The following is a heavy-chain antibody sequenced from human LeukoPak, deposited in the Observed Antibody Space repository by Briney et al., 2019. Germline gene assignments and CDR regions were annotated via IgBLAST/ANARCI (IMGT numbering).Heavy chain of an antibody. CDR2: ISGSASTI. Sequence: GGSLRLSCAASGFTFSSYAMSWIRQPPGKGLEWVSYISGSASTIYYADSVKGRFTISRDNAKNSLYLRMNTLRAEDTAVYYCARAPPYDSSGLLDYWGQGTLVTVSS. D-gene: IGHD3-22*01. J-gene: IGHJ4*02. CDR1: GFTFSSYA. CDR3: ARAPPYDSSGLLDY. V-gene: IGHV3-11*01.